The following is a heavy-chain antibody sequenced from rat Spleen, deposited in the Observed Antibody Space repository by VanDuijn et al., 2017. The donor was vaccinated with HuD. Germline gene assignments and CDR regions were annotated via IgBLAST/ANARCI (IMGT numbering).Heavy chain of an antibody. Sequence: QVQLKESGPGLVQPSQTLSLTCTVSGFSLTNYGVNWVRQPPGKGLEWMGGIWGDGSTNYNSALKSRLSISRDTSKRQVFLKMNSLQTEDTAIYFCTRPNYGGYGVWGPGTMVTVSS. CDR1: GFSLTNYG. D-gene: IGHD1-11*01. CDR3: TRPNYGGYGV. J-gene: IGHJ1*01. V-gene: IGHV2-1*01. CDR2: IWGDGST.